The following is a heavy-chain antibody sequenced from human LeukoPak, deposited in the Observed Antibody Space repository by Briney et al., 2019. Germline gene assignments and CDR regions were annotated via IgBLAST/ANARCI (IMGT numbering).Heavy chain of an antibody. CDR1: GGSISSYY. CDR3: ARGASYYDFWSGYPKYYFDY. V-gene: IGHV4-4*07. CDR2: IYTSGST. Sequence: SETLSLTCTVSGGSISSYYWSWIRQPAGNGLEWIGRIYTSGSTNYNPSLKSRVTMSVDTSKNQFSLKLSSVAAADTAVYYCARGASYYDFWSGYPKYYFDYWGQGTPVTVSS. J-gene: IGHJ4*02. D-gene: IGHD3-3*01.